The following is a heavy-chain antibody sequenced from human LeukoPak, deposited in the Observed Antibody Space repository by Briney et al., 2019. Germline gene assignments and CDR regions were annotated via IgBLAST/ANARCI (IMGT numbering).Heavy chain of an antibody. J-gene: IGHJ4*02. CDR2: ISGGSSYI. CDR3: AKPKDTAVGRYFDY. V-gene: IGHV3-21*04. CDR1: GFTFSSYS. D-gene: IGHD2-2*01. Sequence: PGGSLRLSCAASGFTFSSYSMSWVRQAPGKGLEWVSSISGGSSYIYYVDSVKGRFTLSRDNAKNSLYLQMNSLRAEDTAVYYCAKPKDTAVGRYFDYWGQGTLVTVSS.